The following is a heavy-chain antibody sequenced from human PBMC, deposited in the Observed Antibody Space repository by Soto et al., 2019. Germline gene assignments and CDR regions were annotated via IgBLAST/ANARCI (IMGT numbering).Heavy chain of an antibody. CDR2: IYYSGST. J-gene: IGHJ5*02. CDR1: GGSISSISYY. D-gene: IGHD2-15*01. V-gene: IGHV4-39*01. CDR3: ARLVVVVAATRWFDP. Sequence: SETLSLTCTVSGGSISSISYYWGWIRQPPGKGLEWIGSIYYSGSTYYNPSLKSRDAISVDTSNTKFALKLSSVTDADTAVYYCARLVVVVAATRWFDPWGQGTLVTVSS.